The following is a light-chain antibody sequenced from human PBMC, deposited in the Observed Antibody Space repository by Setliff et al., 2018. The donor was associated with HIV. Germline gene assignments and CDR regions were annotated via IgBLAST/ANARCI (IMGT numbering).Light chain of an antibody. V-gene: IGLV2-14*03. CDR2: DVS. Sequence: QSALIQPVSVSGSPGQSVTVSCTGTSSDVGSYDFVSWYQQLPGKAPKLLIYDVSDRPSGVSHRFSGSKSGNTASLTISGLQSEDEADYYCASYRPNDLGVFGTGTKVTVL. CDR3: ASYRPNDLGV. J-gene: IGLJ1*01. CDR1: SSDVGSYDF.